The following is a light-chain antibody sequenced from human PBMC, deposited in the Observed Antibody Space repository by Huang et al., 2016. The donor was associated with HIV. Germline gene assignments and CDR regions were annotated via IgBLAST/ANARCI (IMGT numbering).Light chain of an antibody. Sequence: DIQMTQSPSTLSASIGDRVTITCRASQNISIWLAWYQQKPGKAPKLLIHKASSLPGGVPTRFSGSGGGTEFTLTISDLQPDDFVTYYCQQGSNYPLTFGGGTKVEI. V-gene: IGKV1-5*03. J-gene: IGKJ4*01. CDR2: KAS. CDR3: QQGSNYPLT. CDR1: QNISIW.